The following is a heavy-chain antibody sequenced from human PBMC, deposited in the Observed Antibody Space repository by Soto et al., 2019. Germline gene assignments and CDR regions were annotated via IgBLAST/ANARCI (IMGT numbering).Heavy chain of an antibody. V-gene: IGHV3-21*01. Sequence: GGSLRLSCAASGFTFSSYSMNWVRQAPGKGLEWVSSISSSSSYIYYADSVKGRFTISRDNAKNSLHMQMNSLRAEDTAVYYCARDKAPTVTTSAFDIWGQGTMVTVSS. CDR1: GFTFSSYS. CDR2: ISSSSSYI. CDR3: ARDKAPTVTTSAFDI. D-gene: IGHD4-17*01. J-gene: IGHJ3*02.